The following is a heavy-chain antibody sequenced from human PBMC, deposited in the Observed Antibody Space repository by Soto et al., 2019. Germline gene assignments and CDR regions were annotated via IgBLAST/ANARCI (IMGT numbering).Heavy chain of an antibody. CDR3: ARDLGCSGGSCYPGTLNWFDP. CDR2: IIPIFGTA. J-gene: IGHJ5*02. Sequence: GASVKVSCKASGGTFSSYAISWVRQAPGQGLEWMGGIIPIFGTANYAQKFQGRVTITADESTSTAYMELSSLRSEDTAVYYCARDLGCSGGSCYPGTLNWFDPWGQGTLVTVSS. D-gene: IGHD2-15*01. CDR1: GGTFSSYA. V-gene: IGHV1-69*13.